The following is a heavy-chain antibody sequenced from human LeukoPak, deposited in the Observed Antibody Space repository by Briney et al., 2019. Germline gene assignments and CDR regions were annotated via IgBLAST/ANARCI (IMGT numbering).Heavy chain of an antibody. CDR1: GDSISSGDYY. Sequence: SETLSLTCTVSGDSISSGDYYWSWIRQPPGKGLEWIGYIYYTGSTYYNPSLKSRITMSVDTSKSHFSLKLDSLTAADTAIYYCARTNYFGSGSPHFDYWGQGTLVTVSS. V-gene: IGHV4-30-4*01. D-gene: IGHD3-10*01. CDR2: IYYTGST. CDR3: ARTNYFGSGSPHFDY. J-gene: IGHJ4*02.